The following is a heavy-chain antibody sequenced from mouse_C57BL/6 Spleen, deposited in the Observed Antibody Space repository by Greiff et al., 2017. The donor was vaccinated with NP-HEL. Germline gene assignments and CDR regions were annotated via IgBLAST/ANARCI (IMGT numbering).Heavy chain of an antibody. CDR3: ARPSYDGYYAWFAY. V-gene: IGHV1-59*01. Sequence: QVQLKQPGAELVRPGTSVKLSCKASGYTFTSYWMHWVKQRPGQGLEWIGVIDPSDSYTNYNQKFKGKATLTVDTSSSTAYMQLSSLTSEDSAVYYCARPSYDGYYAWFAYWGQGTLVTVSA. D-gene: IGHD2-3*01. CDR2: IDPSDSYT. CDR1: GYTFTSYW. J-gene: IGHJ3*01.